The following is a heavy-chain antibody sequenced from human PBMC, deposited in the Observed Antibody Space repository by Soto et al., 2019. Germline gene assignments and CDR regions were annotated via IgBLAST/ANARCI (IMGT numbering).Heavy chain of an antibody. V-gene: IGHV5-10-1*01. Sequence: GESLKISCKGSGYSFTSYWISWVRQMPGKGLEWMGRIDPSDSYTNYSPSFQGHVTISADKSVSTAYLQWSSLKASDTAMYYCASSAVPYSSGWYGGHWFDPWGQGTLVTVSS. CDR1: GYSFTSYW. D-gene: IGHD6-19*01. J-gene: IGHJ5*02. CDR2: IDPSDSYT. CDR3: ASSAVPYSSGWYGGHWFDP.